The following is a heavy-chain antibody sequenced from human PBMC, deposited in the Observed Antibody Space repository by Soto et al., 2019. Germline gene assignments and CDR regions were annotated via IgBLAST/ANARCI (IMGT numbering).Heavy chain of an antibody. D-gene: IGHD3-3*01. CDR1: GFTFSSYW. CDR2: INSDGSST. CDR3: ARDGATIFGVVLNWLDP. J-gene: IGHJ5*02. V-gene: IGHV3-74*01. Sequence: GGSLRLSCAASGFTFSSYWMHWVRQAPGKGLVWVSRINSDGSSTSYADYVKGRFTISRDNAKNTLYLQMNSLRAEDTAVYYCARDGATIFGVVLNWLDPWGQGTLVTVSS.